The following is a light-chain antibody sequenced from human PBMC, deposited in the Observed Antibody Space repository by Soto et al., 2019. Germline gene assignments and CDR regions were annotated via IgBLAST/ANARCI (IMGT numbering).Light chain of an antibody. CDR3: SSYAGSNNV. V-gene: IGLV2-8*01. J-gene: IGLJ1*01. Sequence: QSALTQPPSASGSPGQSVTISCTGASSDVGGYNYVSWYQQHPGKAPKLMIYGVSKRPSGVPDRFSGSKSGNTASLTVSGLRAEDEADYYCSSYAGSNNVFGTGTKVTVL. CDR2: GVS. CDR1: SSDVGGYNY.